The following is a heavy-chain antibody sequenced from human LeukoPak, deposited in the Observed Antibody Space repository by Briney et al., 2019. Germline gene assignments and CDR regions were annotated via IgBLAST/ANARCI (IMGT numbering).Heavy chain of an antibody. CDR1: GFTFSSYG. D-gene: IGHD4-17*01. CDR2: ISYDGSNK. J-gene: IGHJ4*02. CDR3: AREGYTVTIDS. Sequence: GGSLRLSCAASGFTFSSYGMHWVRQAPGKGLEWVAVISYDGSNKYYADSVKGRFTISRDNAKNTVYLQMNSLRAEDTAVYYCAREGYTVTIDSWGQGTLVTVSS. V-gene: IGHV3-30*03.